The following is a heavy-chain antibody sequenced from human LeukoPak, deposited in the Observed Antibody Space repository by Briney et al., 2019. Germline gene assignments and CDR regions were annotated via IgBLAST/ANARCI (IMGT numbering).Heavy chain of an antibody. CDR2: INPNSGGT. Sequence: ASVKVSCKASGYTFTGYYMHWVRQAPGQGLEWMGWINPNSGGTNYAQKFQGRVTMTRDTSISTAYMELSRLRSDDTAVYYCARAEIDIVVVPAASLFDYWGQETLVTVSS. V-gene: IGHV1-2*02. CDR1: GYTFTGYY. J-gene: IGHJ4*02. CDR3: ARAEIDIVVVPAASLFDY. D-gene: IGHD2-2*01.